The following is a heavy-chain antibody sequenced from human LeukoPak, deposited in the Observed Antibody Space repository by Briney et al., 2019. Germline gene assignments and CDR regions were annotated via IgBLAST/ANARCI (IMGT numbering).Heavy chain of an antibody. CDR1: GDSVSSNTAA. Sequence: SQTLSLSCAISGDSVSSNTAAWNWLRQSPSRGLEWLGRTFYRSKWYDDYAPSVKSRITINPDTSKNQFSLHLNSVTPEDTAVYYCAREVAGTWAFDIWGQGTMVTVS. CDR3: AREVAGTWAFDI. D-gene: IGHD6-19*01. V-gene: IGHV6-1*01. CDR2: TFYRSKWYD. J-gene: IGHJ3*02.